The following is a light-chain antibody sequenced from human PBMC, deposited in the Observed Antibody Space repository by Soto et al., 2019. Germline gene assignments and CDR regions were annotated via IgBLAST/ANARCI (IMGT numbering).Light chain of an antibody. CDR2: DAS. J-gene: IGKJ4*01. V-gene: IGKV1-5*01. CDR1: QSMSGW. CDR3: QQYNSYALT. Sequence: DIQMTQSPSTLSASVGDRVTITCRASQSMSGWLAWYQQKPGKAPKLLIYDASSVQSGVPSRFSGSRSGTEFTLTISGLQPDDFATYYCQQYNSYALTFGGGTKVEIK.